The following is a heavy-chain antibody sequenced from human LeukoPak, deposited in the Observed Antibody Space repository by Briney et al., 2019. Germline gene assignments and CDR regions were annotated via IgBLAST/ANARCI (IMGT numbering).Heavy chain of an antibody. CDR3: ARANPHCSGGSCLRPLDY. Sequence: GGSLRLSCAASGFTFSDYYMSWIRQAPGKGLEWVSYISSSGSTIYYADSVKGRFTISRDNAKYSLYLQMNSLRAEDTAVYYCARANPHCSGGSCLRPLDYWGQGTLVTVSS. D-gene: IGHD2-15*01. CDR1: GFTFSDYY. V-gene: IGHV3-11*01. J-gene: IGHJ4*02. CDR2: ISSSGSTI.